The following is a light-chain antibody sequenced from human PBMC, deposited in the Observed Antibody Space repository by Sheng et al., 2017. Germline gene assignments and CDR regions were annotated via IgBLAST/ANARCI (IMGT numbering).Light chain of an antibody. CDR3: SSWTSSTSRHVI. CDR2: DVT. J-gene: IGLJ2*01. V-gene: IGLV2-14*03. CDR1: SSDIGGYDY. Sequence: QSALTQPGSVSGSLGQSITISCTGTSSDIGGYDYVSWYQQHPGKAPKLLIYDVTERPSGVSVRFSGSKSGNTASLSISGLQTDDEGDYYCSSWTSSTSRHVIFGGGTKLTVL.